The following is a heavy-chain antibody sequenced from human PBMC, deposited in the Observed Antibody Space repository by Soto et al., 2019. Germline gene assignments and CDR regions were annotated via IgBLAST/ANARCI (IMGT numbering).Heavy chain of an antibody. J-gene: IGHJ6*02. CDR2: ISGSGGST. Sequence: GGSLRLSCAASGFTFSSYAMSWVRQAPGKKMEWVSAISGSGGSTYYADSVKGRFTISRDNSKNTLYLQMNSLRAEDTAVYYCAKERQQLLVFDYYYGMDVWGQGTTVTVSS. D-gene: IGHD6-13*01. CDR3: AKERQQLLVFDYYYGMDV. V-gene: IGHV3-23*01. CDR1: GFTFSSYA.